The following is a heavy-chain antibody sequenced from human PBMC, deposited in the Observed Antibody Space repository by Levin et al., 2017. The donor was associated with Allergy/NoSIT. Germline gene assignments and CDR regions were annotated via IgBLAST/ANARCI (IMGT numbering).Heavy chain of an antibody. J-gene: IGHJ6*02. CDR3: AREEGWGYHYGMDV. CDR1: GFTFTSFW. D-gene: IGHD3-16*02. CDR2: IKQDGSET. Sequence: RGESLKISCAASGFTFTSFWMTWVRQAPGKGLEWVANIKQDGSETYYVDSVKGRFTISRDNAKNSVYLQMNSLRVDVTAVYYCAREEGWGYHYGMDVWGQGTTVTVSS. V-gene: IGHV3-7*01.